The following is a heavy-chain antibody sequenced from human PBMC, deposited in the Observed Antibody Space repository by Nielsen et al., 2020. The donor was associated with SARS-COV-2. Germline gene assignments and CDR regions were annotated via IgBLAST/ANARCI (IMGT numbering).Heavy chain of an antibody. D-gene: IGHD3-22*01. J-gene: IGHJ5*02. Sequence: GESLKISCKGPGYSFTSYWLGWVRQMPGKGLEWMGIIYPGDSDTRYSPSFQGQVTISADKSISTAYLQWSSLKASDTAMYYCARIPMIVLGGRPNWFDPWGQGTLVTVSS. CDR2: IYPGDSDT. CDR3: ARIPMIVLGGRPNWFDP. V-gene: IGHV5-51*01. CDR1: GYSFTSYW.